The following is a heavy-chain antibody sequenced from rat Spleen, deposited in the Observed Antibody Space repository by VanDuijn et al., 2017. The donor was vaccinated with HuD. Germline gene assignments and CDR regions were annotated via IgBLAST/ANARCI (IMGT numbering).Heavy chain of an antibody. CDR3: ARENYYSGDY. J-gene: IGHJ2*01. V-gene: IGHV5-25*01. CDR1: GFTFSNYY. CDR2: ISNGGGNT. D-gene: IGHD1-1*01. Sequence: EVQLVESGGGLVQPGRSMKLSCAASGFTFSNYYMAWVRQAPRKGLEWIASISNGGGNTYYRDSVKGRFTFSRDNAKSTLYLQMNSLKSEDTATYYCARENYYSGDYCGQGVMVTVSS.